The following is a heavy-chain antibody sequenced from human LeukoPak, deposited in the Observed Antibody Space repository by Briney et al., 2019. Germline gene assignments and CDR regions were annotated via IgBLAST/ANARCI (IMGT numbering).Heavy chain of an antibody. CDR2: ISYDGSNK. J-gene: IGHJ4*02. CDR1: GFTFSSYG. Sequence: PGGSLRLSCAASGFTFSSYGMHWVREAPGKGLEWVAVISYDGSNKYYADSVKGRFTISRDNSKNTLYLQMNSLRAEDTAVYYCARGGPPYYDFWSGHSGGYYFDYWGQGTLVTVSS. D-gene: IGHD3-3*01. CDR3: ARGGPPYYDFWSGHSGGYYFDY. V-gene: IGHV3-30*03.